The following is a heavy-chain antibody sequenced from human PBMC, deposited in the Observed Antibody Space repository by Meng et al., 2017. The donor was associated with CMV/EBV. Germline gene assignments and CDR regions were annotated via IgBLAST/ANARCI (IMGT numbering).Heavy chain of an antibody. V-gene: IGHV1-18*01. J-gene: IGHJ1*01. CDR3: ARDLAAAATGYFQH. CDR1: GYTFTSYG. Sequence: ASVTVSCKASGYTFTSYGISWVRQAPGQGLEWMGWISAYNGNTNYAQKLQGRVTMTTDTSTSTDYMELRSLRSDDTAVYYCARDLAAAATGYFQHWGQGTLVTVSS. D-gene: IGHD6-13*01. CDR2: ISAYNGNT.